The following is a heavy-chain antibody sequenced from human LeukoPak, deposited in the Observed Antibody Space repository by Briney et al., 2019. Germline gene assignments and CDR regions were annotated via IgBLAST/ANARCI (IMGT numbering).Heavy chain of an antibody. V-gene: IGHV4-34*01. CDR1: GGSFSGYY. CDR2: INHSGST. J-gene: IGHJ6*02. CDR3: ASQTVVPAAIYYYYYGMDV. Sequence: PSETLSLTCAVYGGSFSGYYWSWIRQPPGKGLEWIGEINHSGSTNYNPSLKGRVTISVDTSKNQFSLKLSSVTAADTAVYYCASQTVVPAAIYYYYYGMDVWGQGTTVTVSS. D-gene: IGHD2-2*01.